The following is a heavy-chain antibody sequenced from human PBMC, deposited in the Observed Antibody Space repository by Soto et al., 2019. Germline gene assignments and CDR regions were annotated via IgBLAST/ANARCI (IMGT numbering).Heavy chain of an antibody. J-gene: IGHJ4*02. CDR1: GGSISSYY. CDR3: ARSGGYDGSYYGFDY. Sequence: PSETLSLTCTVSGGSISSYYWSWIRQPPGKGLEWIGYIYYSGSTNYNPSLKSRVTISVDTSKNQFSLKLSSVTAADTAVYYCARSGGYDGSYYGFDYWGQGTLVTVSS. CDR2: IYYSGST. D-gene: IGHD1-26*01. V-gene: IGHV4-59*01.